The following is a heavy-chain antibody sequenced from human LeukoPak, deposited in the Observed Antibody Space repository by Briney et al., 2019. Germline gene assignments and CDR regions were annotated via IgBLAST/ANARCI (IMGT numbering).Heavy chain of an antibody. V-gene: IGHV4-31*03. CDR1: GGSISSGDYY. CDR2: IYYSGST. CDR3: ARGNRLYDSSGHPFDY. Sequence: SETLSLTCTVSGGSISSGDYYWSWIRQHPGKGLEWIGYIYYSGSTYYNPSLKSRVTISVDTSKNQFSLKLSSVTAADTAVYYCARGNRLYDSSGHPFDYWGQGTLVTVSS. D-gene: IGHD3-22*01. J-gene: IGHJ4*02.